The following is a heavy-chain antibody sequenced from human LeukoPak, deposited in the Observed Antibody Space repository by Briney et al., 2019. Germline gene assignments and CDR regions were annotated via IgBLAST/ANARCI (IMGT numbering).Heavy chain of an antibody. D-gene: IGHD3-22*01. CDR2: IYYSGST. Sequence: SETLSLTCTVSGGSISSYYWSWIRQPPGKGLEWIGYIYYSGSTNYNPSLKSRVTISVDTSKDQFSLKLSSVTAADTAVYYCARTMEDSSGYPFDYWGQGTLVTVSS. J-gene: IGHJ4*02. CDR3: ARTMEDSSGYPFDY. V-gene: IGHV4-59*01. CDR1: GGSISSYY.